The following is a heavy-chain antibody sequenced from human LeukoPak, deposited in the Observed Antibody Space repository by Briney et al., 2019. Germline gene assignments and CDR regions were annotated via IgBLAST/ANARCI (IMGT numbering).Heavy chain of an antibody. CDR3: TRLRHDSRGYYYFDY. CDR2: IHFSGSP. CDR1: GGSIISSSYY. J-gene: IGHJ4*02. V-gene: IGHV4-39*01. Sequence: PSETLSLTCTVSGGSIISSSYYWGWIRQPPEKGLEWIGSIHFSGSPYHNPSLKSRVTMSVDTSKNQVSLKLSSVTAADTAVYFCTRLRHDSRGYYYFDYWGQGTLATVSS. D-gene: IGHD3-22*01.